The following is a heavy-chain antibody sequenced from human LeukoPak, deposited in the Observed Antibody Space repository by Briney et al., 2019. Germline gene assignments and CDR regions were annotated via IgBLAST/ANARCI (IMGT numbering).Heavy chain of an antibody. CDR2: ISGTSGRT. D-gene: IGHD6-6*01. CDR3: AKDLPSNIIAASYYFDY. J-gene: IGHJ4*02. CDR1: GFTFNNYA. Sequence: GGTLRLSCAGSGFTFNNYAMSWVRQAPGKGLEWVSGISGTSGRTYYADSVKGRFTISRDNSKNTLFLQMNSLRAEDTAVYYCAKDLPSNIIAASYYFDYWGQGALVTVSS. V-gene: IGHV3-23*01.